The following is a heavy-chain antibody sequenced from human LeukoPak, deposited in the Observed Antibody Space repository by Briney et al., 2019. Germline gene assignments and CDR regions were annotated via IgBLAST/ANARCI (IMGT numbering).Heavy chain of an antibody. CDR1: GFTFSNCA. D-gene: IGHD2/OR15-2a*01. Sequence: GGSLRLSCAASGFTFSNCAISWVRQAPEKGLEWVSAISGSGGSTYYADSVKGRFTVSRDNSKNTLYLQMNSLRAEDTAVYYCAKAVSTHYYYYGMDVWGQGTTVTVFS. V-gene: IGHV3-23*01. CDR2: ISGSGGST. J-gene: IGHJ6*02. CDR3: AKAVSTHYYYYGMDV.